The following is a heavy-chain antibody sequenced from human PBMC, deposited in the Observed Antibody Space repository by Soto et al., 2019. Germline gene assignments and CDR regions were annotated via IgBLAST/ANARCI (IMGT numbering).Heavy chain of an antibody. CDR1: GFTFSPYS. D-gene: IGHD4-17*01. CDR2: ISSSSIYI. J-gene: IGHJ6*02. V-gene: IGHV3-21*01. Sequence: GGSLRLSCAASGFTFSPYSVNWVRQAPGRGLEWVSSISSSSIYIYYADSVKGRFTISRDNAENSLYLQMNSLRVEDTAMYYCARENLYSDYGDPYAMDVWGQGTTVTVSS. CDR3: ARENLYSDYGDPYAMDV.